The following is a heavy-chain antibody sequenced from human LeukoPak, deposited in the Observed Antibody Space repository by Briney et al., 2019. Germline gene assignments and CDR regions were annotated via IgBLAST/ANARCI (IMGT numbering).Heavy chain of an antibody. CDR3: AKEGYSSSFDY. D-gene: IGHD6-13*01. J-gene: IGHJ4*02. V-gene: IGHV3-9*01. Sequence: GGSLRLSCAASGFTFYDYAMHWVRQAPGKGLEWVSGISWNSGSIGYADSVKGRFTISRDNAKNSLYLQMNSLRAEDTALYYCAKEGYSSSFDYWGQGTLVTVSS. CDR1: GFTFYDYA. CDR2: ISWNSGSI.